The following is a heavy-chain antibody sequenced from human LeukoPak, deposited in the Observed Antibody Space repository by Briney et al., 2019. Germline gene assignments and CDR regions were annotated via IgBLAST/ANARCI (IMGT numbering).Heavy chain of an antibody. CDR2: INPNSGGT. J-gene: IGHJ4*02. Sequence: ASVKVSCKVSGYTLTGYYMHWARQAPGQGLEWMGWINPNSGGTNYAQKFQGRVTMTRDTSISTAYMELSRLRSDDTAVYYCARRRGYGGNGFDYWGQGTLVTVSS. CDR1: GYTLTGYY. CDR3: ARRRGYGGNGFDY. V-gene: IGHV1-2*02. D-gene: IGHD4-23*01.